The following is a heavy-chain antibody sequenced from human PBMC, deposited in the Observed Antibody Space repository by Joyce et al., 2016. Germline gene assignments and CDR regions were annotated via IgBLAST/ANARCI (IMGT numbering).Heavy chain of an antibody. V-gene: IGHV4-61*01. CDR3: VTSLPSRVGGFQFFGMDV. CDR2: IYNRETT. D-gene: IGHD3-10*01. J-gene: IGHJ6*02. CDR1: GDSFSDTSYY. Sequence: HLQESGPGLVKPSETLSLTCTISGDSFSDTSYYWTWIRQPPGKGLEWLGFIYNRETTHYKPSLGGRLSISAGAAKKQFSLRLTSVTSADTAVYYGVTSLPSRVGGFQFFGMDVWGQGTTVIVS.